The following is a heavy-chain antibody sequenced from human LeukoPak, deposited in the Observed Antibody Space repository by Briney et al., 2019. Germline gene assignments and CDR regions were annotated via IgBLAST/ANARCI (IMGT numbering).Heavy chain of an antibody. D-gene: IGHD6-6*01. CDR3: ARGGIAARIFDY. J-gene: IGHJ4*02. V-gene: IGHV3-21*01. CDR1: GFTFSSYS. Sequence: GGSLRLSCAASGFTFSSYSMNWVRQAPGKGLEWVSSISSSSSYIYYADSVKGRFTISRDNAKNSLYLQMNSLRAEDTAVYYCARGGIAARIFDYWGQGTLVTVSS. CDR2: ISSSSSYI.